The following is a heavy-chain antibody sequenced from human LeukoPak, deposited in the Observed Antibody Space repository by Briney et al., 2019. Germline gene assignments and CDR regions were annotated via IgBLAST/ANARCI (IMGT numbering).Heavy chain of an antibody. CDR1: GDSVSSNSAA. V-gene: IGHV6-1*01. CDR3: ARYSRDAFDV. CDR2: TYYRSKWYN. D-gene: IGHD2-21*01. J-gene: IGHJ3*01. Sequence: SQTLSLTCAISGDSVSSNSAAWNWIRQSPSRDLEWLGRTYYRSKWYNEYAVSVKSRVTINPDTSKNQFSLQLNYVTPEDTAVYYCARYSRDAFDVWGQGTMVTVSS.